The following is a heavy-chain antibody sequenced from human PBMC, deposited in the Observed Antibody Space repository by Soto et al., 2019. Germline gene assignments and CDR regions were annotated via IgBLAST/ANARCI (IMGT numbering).Heavy chain of an antibody. V-gene: IGHV3-33*06. CDR3: AKVMGTMVTPSFFVY. CDR2: IWYDGSNK. Sequence: QVQLVESGGGVVQPGRSLRLSCAASGFTFSSYGMHWVRQAPGKGLEWVAVIWYDGSNKYHADSVKGRFTISRDNSKNTLYLQMNSLRAEDTAVYYCAKVMGTMVTPSFFVYWGQGTLVTVSS. D-gene: IGHD3-10*01. CDR1: GFTFSSYG. J-gene: IGHJ4*02.